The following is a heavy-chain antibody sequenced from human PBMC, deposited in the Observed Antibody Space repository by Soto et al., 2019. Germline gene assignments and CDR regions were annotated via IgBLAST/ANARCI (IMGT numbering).Heavy chain of an antibody. CDR2: INPILSMS. CDR1: GDTFTFYS. D-gene: IGHD3-10*01. J-gene: IGHJ4*02. V-gene: IGHV1-69*02. CDR3: ASSYGSGYRAFDY. Sequence: QVQLVQSGAEVKKPGSSVRVSCKASGDTFTFYSINWVRQAPGLGLEWMGRINPILSMSNYAQRFQGRVTMSADKSTSTAYLEMGSLRFEDTAMYYCASSYGSGYRAFDYWGQGALVTVSS.